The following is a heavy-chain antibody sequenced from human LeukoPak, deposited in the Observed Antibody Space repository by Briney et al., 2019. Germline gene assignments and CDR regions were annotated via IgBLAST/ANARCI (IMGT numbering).Heavy chain of an antibody. D-gene: IGHD5-24*01. Sequence: GGSLRLSCAASGFTFSSYEMNWVRQAPGKGLEWVSYISSSGSTIYYADSVRGRFTISRDNAKNALYLQMNSLRADDTAVYYCARDHLGYNSIDYWGQGTLVTVSS. CDR2: ISSSGSTI. V-gene: IGHV3-48*03. CDR1: GFTFSSYE. J-gene: IGHJ4*02. CDR3: ARDHLGYNSIDY.